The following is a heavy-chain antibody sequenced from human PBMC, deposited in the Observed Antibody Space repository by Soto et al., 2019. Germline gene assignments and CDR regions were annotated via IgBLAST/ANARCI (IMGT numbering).Heavy chain of an antibody. CDR2: IIPIFGTA. CDR3: AGGGYYGSGSYGPDYYYGMDV. D-gene: IGHD3-10*01. CDR1: GGTFSSYA. Sequence: ASVKVSCKASGGTFSSYAISWVRQAPGQGLEWMGGIIPIFGTANYAQKFQGRVTITADESTSTAYMELSSLRSEDTAVYYCAGGGYYGSGSYGPDYYYGMDVWGQGTTVTVSS. V-gene: IGHV1-69*13. J-gene: IGHJ6*02.